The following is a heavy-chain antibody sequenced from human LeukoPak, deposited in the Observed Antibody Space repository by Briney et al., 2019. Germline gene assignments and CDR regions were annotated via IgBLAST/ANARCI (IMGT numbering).Heavy chain of an antibody. Sequence: GESLKISCKGSGYSFTSYWIGWVRQIPGKGLEWMGIIYPGDSDTRYSPSFQGQVTISADKSISTAYLQWSSLKASDTAMYYCARQHQLYYYGMDVWGQGTTVTVSS. CDR2: IYPGDSDT. CDR3: ARQHQLYYYGMDV. D-gene: IGHD1-1*01. J-gene: IGHJ6*02. CDR1: GYSFTSYW. V-gene: IGHV5-51*01.